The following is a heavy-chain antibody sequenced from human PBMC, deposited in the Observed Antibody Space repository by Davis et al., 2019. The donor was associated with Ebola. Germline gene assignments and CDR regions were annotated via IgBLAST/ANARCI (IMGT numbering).Heavy chain of an antibody. V-gene: IGHV3-15*01. CDR3: TTETSDDYEFWSGYPFDY. CDR2: IKNKSDGGTT. Sequence: PGGSLRLSCEAAGFTLSNAWMSWVRQAPGKGLEWVGRIKNKSDGGTTDYASPVKDRFTISRDDSKNTLYLQMNSLKTEDTAVYFCTTETSDDYEFWSGYPFDYWGQGTLVTVSS. J-gene: IGHJ4*02. D-gene: IGHD3-3*01. CDR1: GFTLSNAW.